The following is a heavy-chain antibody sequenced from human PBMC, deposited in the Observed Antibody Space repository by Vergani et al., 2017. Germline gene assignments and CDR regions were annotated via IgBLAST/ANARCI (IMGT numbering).Heavy chain of an antibody. CDR3: ARGGVQYDY. CDR1: GGSISSYY. V-gene: IGHV4-59*01. J-gene: IGHJ4*02. D-gene: IGHD1-26*01. Sequence: QVQLQESGPGLVKPSETLSLTCTVSGGSISSYYWSWIRQPPGKGLEWIGYIYYSGSTNYNPSLKSRVTISVDTSKNQFSLKLSSVTAADTAVYYCARGGVQYDYWGQGTLVTVSS. CDR2: IYYSGST.